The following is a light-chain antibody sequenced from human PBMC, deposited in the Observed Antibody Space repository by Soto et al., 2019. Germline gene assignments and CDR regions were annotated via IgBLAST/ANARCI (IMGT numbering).Light chain of an antibody. CDR3: QSYDSSLSGYV. J-gene: IGLJ1*01. V-gene: IGLV1-40*01. CDR2: GNS. Sequence: QSVLTQPPSLSGAPGQRVTISCTGSSSNIGAGYDVHWYQQLPGTAPKLLIYGNSNRPSGVPDRFSVSKSGTSSSLAFTGLQAEDEADYYCQSYDSSLSGYVFGTGTKLTVL. CDR1: SSNIGAGYD.